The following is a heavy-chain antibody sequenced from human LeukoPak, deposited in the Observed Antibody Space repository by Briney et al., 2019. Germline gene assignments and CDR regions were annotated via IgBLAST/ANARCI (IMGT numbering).Heavy chain of an antibody. Sequence: GGSLRLSCAASGFTFSSYSMNWVRQAPGKGLEWVSSISSSSSYIYYADSVKGRFTISRDNAKNTLYLQMNSLRAEDTAVYYCARGYSSSSEGDYFHYWGQGTLVTVSS. D-gene: IGHD6-6*01. CDR1: GFTFSSYS. CDR3: ARGYSSSSEGDYFHY. V-gene: IGHV3-21*01. CDR2: ISSSSSYI. J-gene: IGHJ4*02.